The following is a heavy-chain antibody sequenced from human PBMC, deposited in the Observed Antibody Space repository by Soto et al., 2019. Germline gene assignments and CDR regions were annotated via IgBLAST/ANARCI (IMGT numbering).Heavy chain of an antibody. D-gene: IGHD6-13*01. CDR1: GGSISSSNW. CDR2: IYHSGST. Sequence: QVQLQESGPGLVKPSGTLSLTCAVSGGSISSSNWWSWVRQPPGKGLEWIGEIYHSGSTNYNPSLKRRVNIPVEQSKNQFSLKLNSVTAADTAVYYCATLAAAGSTGMDVWGQGTTVTVSS. V-gene: IGHV4-4*02. J-gene: IGHJ6*02. CDR3: ATLAAAGSTGMDV.